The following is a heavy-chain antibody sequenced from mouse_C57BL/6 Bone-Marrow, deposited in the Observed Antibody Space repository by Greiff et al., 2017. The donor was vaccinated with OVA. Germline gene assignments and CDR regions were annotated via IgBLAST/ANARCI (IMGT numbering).Heavy chain of an antibody. CDR3: ARRVTTYFDY. CDR1: VFTFGDYG. V-gene: IGHV5-17*01. J-gene: IGHJ2*01. D-gene: IGHD2-2*01. CDR2: ISSGSSTI. Sequence: DVHLVESGGGLVKPGGSLKLSCAASVFTFGDYGMHWVRQAPEKGREWVAYISSGSSTIYYADTVKGRFTISRDNAKNTLFLQMTSLRSEDTAMYYCARRVTTYFDYWGQGTTLTVSS.